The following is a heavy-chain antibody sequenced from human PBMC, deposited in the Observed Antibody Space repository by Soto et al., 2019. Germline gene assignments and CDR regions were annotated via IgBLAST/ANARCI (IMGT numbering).Heavy chain of an antibody. CDR2: SYYTGST. J-gene: IGHJ6*02. Sequence: QVQLQQSGPGLGKPSETLSLTCIVSGGSVSSGGDYWSWIRQPPGKGLEWIGYSYYTGSTNYDPPPESRVTISVDPSKTPSSLILSSVTAADTAVYYCARGGGYHYAMEVWGQGTTVTVSS. D-gene: IGHD3-16*01. V-gene: IGHV4-61*08. CDR3: ARGGGYHYAMEV. CDR1: GGSVSSGGDY.